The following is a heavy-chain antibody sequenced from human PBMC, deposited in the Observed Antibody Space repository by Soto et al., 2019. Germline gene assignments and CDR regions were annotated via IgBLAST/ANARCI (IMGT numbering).Heavy chain of an antibody. Sequence: QVQLVESGGGVVQPGRSLRLSCAASGFTFSSYAMHWVRQAPGKGLEWVAVISYDGSNKYYADSVKGRFTISRDNSKNTLYLQMNSLRAEDTAVYYCARVEIVLVPAGILGHFDYWGQGTRVTVSS. CDR3: ARVEIVLVPAGILGHFDY. J-gene: IGHJ4*02. CDR2: ISYDGSNK. D-gene: IGHD2-2*03. CDR1: GFTFSSYA. V-gene: IGHV3-30-3*01.